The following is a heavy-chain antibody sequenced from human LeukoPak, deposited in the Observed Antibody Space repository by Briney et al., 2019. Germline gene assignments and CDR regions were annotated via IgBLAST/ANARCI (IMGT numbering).Heavy chain of an antibody. J-gene: IGHJ3*02. V-gene: IGHV4-61*02. CDR2: IYTSGST. D-gene: IGHD2-2*01. CDR1: GGSISSGSYY. Sequence: SQTLSLTCTVSGGSISSGSYYWSWIRQPAGKGLEWIGRIYTSGSTDYNPSLKSRVTMSVDTSKNQFSLKLSSVTAADTAVYYCARVSGYCSSTSCPPEFDIWGQGTMVTVSS. CDR3: ARVSGYCSSTSCPPEFDI.